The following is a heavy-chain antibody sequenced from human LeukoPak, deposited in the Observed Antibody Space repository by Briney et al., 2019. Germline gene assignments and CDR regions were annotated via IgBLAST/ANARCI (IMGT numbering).Heavy chain of an antibody. Sequence: GGSLRLSCAVSGFTFSSYWMSWVRQAPGKGLEWVANIKQDGSEKYYVDSVKGRFTISRDNAKNSLYLQMNSLRAEDTAVYYCARCQTYSYGSDYWGQGTLVTVSS. CDR1: GFTFSSYW. CDR3: ARCQTYSYGSDY. CDR2: IKQDGSEK. J-gene: IGHJ4*02. D-gene: IGHD5-18*01. V-gene: IGHV3-7*01.